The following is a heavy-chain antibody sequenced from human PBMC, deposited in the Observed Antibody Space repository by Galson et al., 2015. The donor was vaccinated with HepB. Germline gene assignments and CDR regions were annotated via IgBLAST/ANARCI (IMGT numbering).Heavy chain of an antibody. V-gene: IGHV4-59*01. Sequence: ETLSLTCTVSGGSISTYHWSWIRQPPGKGLEWIGYTYYIGSTNYNPSLKSRVTMSIDRSKNQFSLKLTSVTAADTAVYYCARGPPLKDWEYYFDHWGQGTLVTVSS. CDR3: ARGPPLKDWEYYFDH. CDR1: GGSISTYH. J-gene: IGHJ4*02. CDR2: TYYIGST. D-gene: IGHD1-26*01.